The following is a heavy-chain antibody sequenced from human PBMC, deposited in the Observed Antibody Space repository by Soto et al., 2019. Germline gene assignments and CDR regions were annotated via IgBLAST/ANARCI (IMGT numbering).Heavy chain of an antibody. CDR2: IYSGGST. D-gene: IGHD3-16*01. J-gene: IGHJ2*01. V-gene: IGHV3-53*01. CDR3: ARFLGDYPYWYFDL. Sequence: EVQLVESGGGLIQPGGSLRLSCAASGFTVSSNYMSWVRQAPGKGLEWVSVIYSGGSTYYADSVKGRFTISRDNSKNTLYLQMNSLRAEDTAVYYCARFLGDYPYWYFDLWGRGTLVTVSS. CDR1: GFTVSSNY.